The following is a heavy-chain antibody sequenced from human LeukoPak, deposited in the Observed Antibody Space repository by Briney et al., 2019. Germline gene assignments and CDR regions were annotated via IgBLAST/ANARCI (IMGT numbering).Heavy chain of an antibody. CDR1: GGSISSYY. Sequence: SETLSLTCTVSGGSISSYYWSWIRQPAGKGLEWIGRIYTSGSTNYNPSLKSRVPMSVDTSKNQSSLKLSSVTAADAAVYYCARDYSGSYSNWFDPWGQGTLVTVSS. J-gene: IGHJ5*02. CDR2: IYTSGST. V-gene: IGHV4-4*07. D-gene: IGHD1-26*01. CDR3: ARDYSGSYSNWFDP.